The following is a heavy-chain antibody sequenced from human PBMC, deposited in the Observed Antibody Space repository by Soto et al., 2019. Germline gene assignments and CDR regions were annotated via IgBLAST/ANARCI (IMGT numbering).Heavy chain of an antibody. CDR2: IYYSGST. CDR1: GGSISSGGYY. V-gene: IGHV4-31*03. Sequence: PSETLSLTCTVSGGSISSGGYYWSWIRQHPGKGLEWIGYIYYSGSTYYNPSLKSRVTISVDTSKNQFSLKLSSVTAADTAVYYCARALRFEGLYDPWGQGTLVTAPQ. CDR3: ARALRFEGLYDP. J-gene: IGHJ5*02. D-gene: IGHD5-12*01.